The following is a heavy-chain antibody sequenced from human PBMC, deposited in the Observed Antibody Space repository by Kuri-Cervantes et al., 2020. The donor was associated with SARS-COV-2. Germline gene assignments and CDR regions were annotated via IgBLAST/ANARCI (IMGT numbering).Heavy chain of an antibody. D-gene: IGHD6-13*01. CDR2: IIPILGIA. J-gene: IGHJ4*02. CDR3: ATDRWSAAAGPFDY. Sequence: SVKVSCKASGGTFSSYAISWVRQAPGQGLEWMGGIIPILGIANYAQKFQGRVTITADKSTSTAYMELSSLRSEDTAVYYCATDRWSAAAGPFDYWGQGTLVTVSS. CDR1: GGTFSSYA. V-gene: IGHV1-69*10.